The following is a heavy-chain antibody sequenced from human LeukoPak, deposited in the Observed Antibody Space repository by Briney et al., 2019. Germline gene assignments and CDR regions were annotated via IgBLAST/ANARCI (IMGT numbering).Heavy chain of an antibody. V-gene: IGHV4-59*08. CDR1: GGSISSYY. Sequence: SETLYLTCTVSGGSISSYYWSWIRQPPGKGLEWIGYIYYSGSTNYNPSLKSRVTISVDTSKNQFSPKLSSVTAADTAVYYCARLIAEYQDTPPANYWFDPWGQGTLVTVSS. D-gene: IGHD2-2*01. CDR2: IYYSGST. J-gene: IGHJ5*02. CDR3: ARLIAEYQDTPPANYWFDP.